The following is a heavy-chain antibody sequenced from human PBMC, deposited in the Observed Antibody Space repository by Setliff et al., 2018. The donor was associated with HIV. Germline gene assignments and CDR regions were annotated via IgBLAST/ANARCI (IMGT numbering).Heavy chain of an antibody. CDR1: GGSVSSTSNY. V-gene: IGHV4-39*01. D-gene: IGHD3-16*01. CDR3: ARYVAYDEDDFDI. Sequence: SETLSLTCSVSGGSVSSTSNYWGWIRQPPGKGLEWIGSIYFSGNTRYNPSLKSRVTISVDTSKNQFSLKLRSVTASDTAVYYCARYVAYDEDDFDIWGQGTMVTVSS. J-gene: IGHJ3*02. CDR2: IYFSGNT.